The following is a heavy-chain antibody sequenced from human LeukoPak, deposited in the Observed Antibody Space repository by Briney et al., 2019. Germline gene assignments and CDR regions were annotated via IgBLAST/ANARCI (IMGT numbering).Heavy chain of an antibody. CDR1: GYSISSGYY. CDR2: IYHSGST. Sequence: SETLSLTCTVSGYSISSGYYWGWIRQPPGKGLEWIGSIYHSGSTYYNPSLKSRVTISVDTSKNQFSLKLSSVTAADTAVYYCARLRCSSTSCYGDYYYYYMDVWGKGTTVTISS. V-gene: IGHV4-38-2*02. CDR3: ARLRCSSTSCYGDYYYYYMDV. J-gene: IGHJ6*03. D-gene: IGHD2-2*01.